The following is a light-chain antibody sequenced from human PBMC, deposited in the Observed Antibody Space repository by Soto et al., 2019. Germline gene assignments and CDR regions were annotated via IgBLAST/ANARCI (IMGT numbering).Light chain of an antibody. CDR1: SSNIGAGYD. V-gene: IGLV1-40*01. CDR2: GNS. J-gene: IGLJ2*01. CDR3: QSYDSIVSKVV. Sequence: QSVLTQPPSVSGAPGQRVTISCTGSSSNIGAGYDVHWYQQLPGTAPKLLIYGNSNRPSGVPDRFSGSKSGTSASLAITGLQAEAEADYYCQSYDSIVSKVVFGGGTKLTVL.